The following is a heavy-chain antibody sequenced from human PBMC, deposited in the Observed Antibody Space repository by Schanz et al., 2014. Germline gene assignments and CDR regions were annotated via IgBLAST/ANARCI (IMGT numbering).Heavy chain of an antibody. D-gene: IGHD1-1*01. CDR3: ARDRWDWNNAFDI. CDR2: IYSGGST. CDR1: GFTFSSYS. V-gene: IGHV3-66*01. Sequence: EVQLVESGGGLVQLGGSLRLSCAASGFTFSSYSMNWVRQAPGKGLEWVSVIYSGGSTYYADSVKGRFTISRDNSKNTLYLQMNSLRAEDTAVYYCARDRWDWNNAFDIWGQGTMVTVSS. J-gene: IGHJ3*02.